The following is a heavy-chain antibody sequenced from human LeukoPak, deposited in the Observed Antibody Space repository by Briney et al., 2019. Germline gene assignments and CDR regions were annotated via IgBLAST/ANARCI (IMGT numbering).Heavy chain of an antibody. J-gene: IGHJ6*02. D-gene: IGHD2-2*02. V-gene: IGHV1-18*01. Sequence: GASVKVSCKASGYTFTSYGISWVRQAPGQGLGWMGWISAYNGNTNYAQKLQGRVTMTTDTSTSTAYMELRSLRSDDTAVYYCAGDRIVVVPAATPDYYYGMDVWGQGTTVTVSS. CDR3: AGDRIVVVPAATPDYYYGMDV. CDR2: ISAYNGNT. CDR1: GYTFTSYG.